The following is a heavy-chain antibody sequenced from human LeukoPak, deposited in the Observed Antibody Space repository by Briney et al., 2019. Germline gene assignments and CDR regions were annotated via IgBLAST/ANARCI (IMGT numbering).Heavy chain of an antibody. CDR3: ARLVTTAEAGTIDC. D-gene: IGHD6-13*01. Sequence: GGSLRLSCAASGFTFSSHWMHWVRQAPGKGLVWVSYISSDSSFTTYAESVKGRFTISRDNAKNSLDLQMNSLRAEDTAVYYCARLVTTAEAGTIDCWGQGALVTVSS. CDR2: ISSDSSFT. V-gene: IGHV3-21*04. CDR1: GFTFSSHW. J-gene: IGHJ4*02.